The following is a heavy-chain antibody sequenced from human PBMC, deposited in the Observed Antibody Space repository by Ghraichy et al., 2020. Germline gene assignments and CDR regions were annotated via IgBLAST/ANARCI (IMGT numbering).Heavy chain of an antibody. J-gene: IGHJ1*01. V-gene: IGHV3-23*01. CDR1: GFTFSSYA. CDR3: AKDMTTVTPEYFQH. CDR2: ISGSGGST. D-gene: IGHD4-17*01. Sequence: GESLNISCAASGFTFSSYAMSWVRQAPGKGLEWVSAISGSGGSTYYADSVKGRFTISRDNSKNTLYLQMNSLRAEDTAVYYCAKDMTTVTPEYFQHWGQGTLVTVSS.